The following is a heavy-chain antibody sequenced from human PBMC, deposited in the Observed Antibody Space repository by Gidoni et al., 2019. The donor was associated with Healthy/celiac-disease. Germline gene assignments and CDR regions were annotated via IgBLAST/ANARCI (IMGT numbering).Heavy chain of an antibody. CDR2: ISSSSSYI. V-gene: IGHV3-21*01. J-gene: IGHJ5*02. D-gene: IGHD2-2*01. CDR3: ARAPLGGPAALHTYNWFDP. Sequence: EVQLVESGGGLVKPGGSLRLPCAASGFTFRSYSLNWVPQAPGKGLEWVSSISSSSSYIYYADSVKGRFTISRDNAKNSLYLQMNSLRAEDTAVYYCARAPLGGPAALHTYNWFDPWGQGTLVTVSS. CDR1: GFTFRSYS.